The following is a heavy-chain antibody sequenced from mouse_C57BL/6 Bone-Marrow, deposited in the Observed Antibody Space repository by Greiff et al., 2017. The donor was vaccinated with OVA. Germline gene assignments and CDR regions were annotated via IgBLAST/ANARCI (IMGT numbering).Heavy chain of an antibody. CDR3: ARSYYGRPWYFDV. CDR1: GYTFTSYG. Sequence: VQLQQSGAELARPGASVKLSCKASGYTFTSYGISWVKQRTGQGLEWIGEIYPRSGNTYYNEKFKGKATLTADKSSSTAYMELRSLTSEDSAVYFCARSYYGRPWYFDVWGTGTTVTVSS. V-gene: IGHV1-81*01. J-gene: IGHJ1*03. CDR2: IYPRSGNT. D-gene: IGHD1-1*01.